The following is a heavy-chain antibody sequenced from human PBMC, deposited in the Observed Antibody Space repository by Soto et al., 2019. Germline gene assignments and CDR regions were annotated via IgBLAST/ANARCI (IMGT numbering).Heavy chain of an antibody. CDR2: INQDGSEK. CDR3: ARTTVAGKFPYYFDY. D-gene: IGHD6-19*01. Sequence: EVLLVESGGGLVQPGGSRRLSCGASGFTFGIYWMSWVRQAPGKGLEWVANINQDGSEKYYVDSVKGRFTISRDNAKHSLYLQIDSLRADDTAVYYCARTTVAGKFPYYFDYWGQGTLLTVSS. CDR1: GFTFGIYW. V-gene: IGHV3-7*03. J-gene: IGHJ4*02.